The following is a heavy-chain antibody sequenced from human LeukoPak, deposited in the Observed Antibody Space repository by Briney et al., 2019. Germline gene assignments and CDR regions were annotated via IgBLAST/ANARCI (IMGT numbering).Heavy chain of an antibody. Sequence: PSETLSLTCTVSGGSISGSSYYWGWIRLPPGKGLEWIGTIYYSGSTYYNPSLKSRVTISVDTSKNQFSLKLSSVTAADTAVYYCAIERSGSYDYWGQGTLVTVPS. J-gene: IGHJ4*02. CDR2: IYYSGST. CDR1: GGSISGSSYY. V-gene: IGHV4-39*01. CDR3: AIERSGSYDY. D-gene: IGHD1-26*01.